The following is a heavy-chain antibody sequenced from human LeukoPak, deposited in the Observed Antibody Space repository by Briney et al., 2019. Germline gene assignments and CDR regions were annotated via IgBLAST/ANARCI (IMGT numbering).Heavy chain of an antibody. CDR2: ITANGGST. CDR3: VKAPYSSSWYVY. J-gene: IGHJ4*02. Sequence: GGSLRLSCSASGFTFSSHSMYWVCQAPGKGLEYVSAITANGGSTYYPDSVKGRFTISRDNSKNTLYLQMSSLRTEDTAVYFCVKAPYSSSWYVYWGQRTLVTVSS. V-gene: IGHV3-64D*09. D-gene: IGHD6-13*01. CDR1: GFTFSSHS.